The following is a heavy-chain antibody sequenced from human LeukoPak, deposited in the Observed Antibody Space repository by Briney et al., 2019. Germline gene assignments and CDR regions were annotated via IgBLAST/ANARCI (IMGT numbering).Heavy chain of an antibody. Sequence: GGSLRLSCAASGFTFSSYAMHWVRQAPGKGLEWVAVISYDGSNKYYADSVKGRFTISRDNSKNTLYLQMNSLRAEDTAVYYCAKRGYSYGFDYWGQGTLVTVSS. J-gene: IGHJ4*02. D-gene: IGHD5-18*01. CDR2: ISYDGSNK. CDR1: GFTFSSYA. V-gene: IGHV3-30-3*02. CDR3: AKRGYSYGFDY.